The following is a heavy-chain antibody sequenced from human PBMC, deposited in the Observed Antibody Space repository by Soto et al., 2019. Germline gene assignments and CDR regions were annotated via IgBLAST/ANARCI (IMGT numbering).Heavy chain of an antibody. J-gene: IGHJ1*01. D-gene: IGHD2-15*01. CDR3: ASAAGWRAMDFQH. V-gene: IGHV4-59*01. CDR2: IYYSGST. Sequence: PSETLSLTCTVSGGSISSYYWSWIRQPPGKGLEWIGYIYYSGSTNYNPSLKSRVTISVDTSKNQFSLKLSSVTAADTAVYYCASAAGWRAMDFQHWGQGTLVTVSS. CDR1: GGSISSYY.